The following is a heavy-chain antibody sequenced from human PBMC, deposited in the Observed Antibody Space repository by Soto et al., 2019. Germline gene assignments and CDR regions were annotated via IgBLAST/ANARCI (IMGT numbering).Heavy chain of an antibody. CDR1: GFTFSSYA. CDR3: AKEGLTGKYSGYDPLPDY. D-gene: IGHD5-12*01. V-gene: IGHV3-23*01. Sequence: GGSLRLSCAASGFTFSSYAMSWVRQAPGKGLEWVSAISGSGGSTYYADSVKGRFTISRDNSKNTLYLQMNSLRAEDTAVYYCAKEGLTGKYSGYDPLPDYWGQGTLVTVSS. J-gene: IGHJ4*02. CDR2: ISGSGGST.